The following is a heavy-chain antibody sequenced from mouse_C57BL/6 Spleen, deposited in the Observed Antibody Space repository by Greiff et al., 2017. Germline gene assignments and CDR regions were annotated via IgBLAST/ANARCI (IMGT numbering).Heavy chain of an antibody. D-gene: IGHD2-1*01. CDR2: IYPGSGNT. CDR3: ARDGNYFDY. Sequence: QVQLKESGPELVKPGASVKISCKASGYSFTSYYIHWVKQRPGQGLEWIGWIYPGSGNTKYNEKFKGKATLTADTSSSTAYMQLSSLTSEDSAVYYCARDGNYFDYWGQGTTLTVSS. J-gene: IGHJ2*01. V-gene: IGHV1-66*01. CDR1: GYSFTSYY.